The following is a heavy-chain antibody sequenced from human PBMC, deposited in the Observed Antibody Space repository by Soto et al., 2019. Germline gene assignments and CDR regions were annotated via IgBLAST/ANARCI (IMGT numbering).Heavy chain of an antibody. Sequence: AGGSLRLSCAASGFTFSSYAIHWVRQAPGKGLEWVAIIWFDGSNKYYADSVKGRFSISRDNSKNTLFLQMDSLGAEDTAVYYCARGQLPAATTYFDFWGQGTLVTVSS. V-gene: IGHV3-33*01. J-gene: IGHJ4*02. CDR1: GFTFSSYA. CDR2: IWFDGSNK. CDR3: ARGQLPAATTYFDF. D-gene: IGHD2-15*01.